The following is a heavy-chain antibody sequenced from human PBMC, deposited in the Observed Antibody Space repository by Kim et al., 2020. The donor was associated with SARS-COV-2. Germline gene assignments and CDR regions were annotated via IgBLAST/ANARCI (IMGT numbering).Heavy chain of an antibody. CDR1: GGTFSSYA. V-gene: IGHV1-69*13. CDR3: ARAYYYDSSGYYFDY. J-gene: IGHJ4*02. D-gene: IGHD3-22*01. CDR2: IIPIFGTA. Sequence: SVKVSCKASGGTFSSYAISWVRQAPGQGLEWMGGIIPIFGTANYAQKFQGRVTITADESASTAYMELSSLRSEDTAVYYCARAYYYDSSGYYFDYWGQGALVTVSS.